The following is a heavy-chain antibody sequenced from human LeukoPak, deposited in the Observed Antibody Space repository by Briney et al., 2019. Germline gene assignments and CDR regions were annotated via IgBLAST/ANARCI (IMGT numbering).Heavy chain of an antibody. D-gene: IGHD6-13*01. Sequence: GGSLRLSCAASGFTFSNYAMSWVRQAPGKGLEWVGRIKSRTDGGTTVYSAPVKGRFTFSRDDSKSTLYLQMNSLKIEDTSGYYCTTDLLAAVGWFSFFDFWGQGAWSPSPQ. CDR2: IKSRTDGGTT. CDR1: GFTFSNYA. CDR3: TTDLLAAVGWFSFFDF. J-gene: IGHJ4*02. V-gene: IGHV3-15*01.